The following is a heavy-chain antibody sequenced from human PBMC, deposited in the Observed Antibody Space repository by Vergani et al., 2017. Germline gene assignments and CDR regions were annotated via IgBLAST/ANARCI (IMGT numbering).Heavy chain of an antibody. Sequence: QVQLQESGPGLVKPSETLSLTCTVSGGSISSYYWSWIRQPPGKGLEWIGYIYYSGSTNYNPTLKSRVTISVDTSKSQFSLKMRSANAADTAVYYCALLLYSSSWYVDYWGQGTLVTVSS. CDR1: GGSISSYY. CDR2: IYYSGST. V-gene: IGHV4-59*01. CDR3: ALLLYSSSWYVDY. J-gene: IGHJ4*02. D-gene: IGHD6-13*01.